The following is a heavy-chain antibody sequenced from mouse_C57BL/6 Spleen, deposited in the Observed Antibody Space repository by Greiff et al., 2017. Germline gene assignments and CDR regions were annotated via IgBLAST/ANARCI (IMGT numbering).Heavy chain of an antibody. CDR2: IYPGSGST. Sequence: QVKLQQPGAELVKPGASVKMSCKASGYTFTSYWITWVKQRPGQGLDWIGDIYPGSGSTTYNEKFKSKATLTVDTSSSTAYMQLSSLTSEDSAVYYCALNSLLRWFSYWCQGTLVTVSA. J-gene: IGHJ3*01. CDR3: ALNSLLRWFSY. CDR1: GYTFTSYW. D-gene: IGHD1-1*01. V-gene: IGHV1-55*01.